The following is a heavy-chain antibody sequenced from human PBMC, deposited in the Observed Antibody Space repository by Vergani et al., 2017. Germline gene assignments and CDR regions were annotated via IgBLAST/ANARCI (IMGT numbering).Heavy chain of an antibody. CDR2: IHPADSDT. J-gene: IGHJ4*02. CDR1: GYSFTNYW. V-gene: IGHV5-51*01. CDR3: ARLYGRDSSGSKYFDY. Sequence: EVQLVQSGAEVNKPGESLHISCQTSGYSFTNYWIGWVRQMPGKGLEWMGIIHPADSDTRYSPSFQGQVTISVGKSHSTAYLQRSSLRASDSAVYYCARLYGRDSSGSKYFDYWGQGTLVTVSS. D-gene: IGHD3-22*01.